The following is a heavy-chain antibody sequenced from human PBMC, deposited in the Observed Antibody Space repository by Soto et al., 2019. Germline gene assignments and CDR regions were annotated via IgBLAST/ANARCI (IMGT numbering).Heavy chain of an antibody. CDR3: AKASSGWSTYYFDY. V-gene: IGHV3-9*01. Sequence: SGGSLRLSCAASGFTFDDYAMHWVRQAPGKGLEWVSGISWNSGSIGYADSVRGRFTISRDNAKNSLYLQMNSLRAEDTALYYCAKASSGWSTYYFDYWGQGTLVTVSS. CDR1: GFTFDDYA. CDR2: ISWNSGSI. D-gene: IGHD6-19*01. J-gene: IGHJ4*02.